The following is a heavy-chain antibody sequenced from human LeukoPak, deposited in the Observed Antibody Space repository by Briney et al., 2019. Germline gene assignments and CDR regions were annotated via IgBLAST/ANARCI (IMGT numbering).Heavy chain of an antibody. J-gene: IGHJ4*02. Sequence: GSLRLSCAASGFTFSTYWMSWVRQAPGKGLEWVANIKQYGSETYYVDSVRGRFTISRDDAKSSLFLQMNSLRVDDTAIYYCARGGTDYGAAPMYWGQGSLVTVSS. CDR2: IKQYGSET. D-gene: IGHD4-17*01. V-gene: IGHV3-7*02. CDR1: GFTFSTYW. CDR3: ARGGTDYGAAPMY.